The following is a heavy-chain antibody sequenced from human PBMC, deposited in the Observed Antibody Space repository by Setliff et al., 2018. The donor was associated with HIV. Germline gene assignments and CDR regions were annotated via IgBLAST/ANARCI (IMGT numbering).Heavy chain of an antibody. J-gene: IGHJ6*03. Sequence: SETLSLTCAVYGGSFSGYHWNWIRQPPGKGLEWIGTIYDSGSTYSNPSLKSRVTISVDTSKNQFSLKLSSVTAADTAVYYCARAGISVAGSSYYYYYYMDVWGKGTTVTVSS. CDR1: GGSFSGYH. V-gene: IGHV4-34*01. D-gene: IGHD6-19*01. CDR3: ARAGISVAGSSYYYYYYMDV. CDR2: IYDSGST.